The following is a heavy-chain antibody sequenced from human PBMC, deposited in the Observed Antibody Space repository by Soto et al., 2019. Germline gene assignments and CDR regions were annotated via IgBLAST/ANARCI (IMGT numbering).Heavy chain of an antibody. J-gene: IGHJ4*02. CDR2: ISDSGGGT. Sequence: VQLVQSGAEVKKPGASVKVSCKASGYTFTGYYMHWVRQAPGKGLEWVSAISDSGGGTYYADSVKGRFTISRDNSKNTLHLQMNSLRAEDTAVYYCAKALAWEQWPPPGDDYWGQGTLVTVSP. CDR1: GYTFTGYY. D-gene: IGHD6-19*01. V-gene: IGHV3-23*04. CDR3: AKALAWEQWPPPGDDY.